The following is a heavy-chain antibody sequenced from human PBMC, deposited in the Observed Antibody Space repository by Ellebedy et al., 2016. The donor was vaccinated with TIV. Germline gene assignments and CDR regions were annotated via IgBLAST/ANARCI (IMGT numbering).Heavy chain of an antibody. J-gene: IGHJ5*02. CDR1: RYSFTSYW. D-gene: IGHD3-3*01. CDR3: ARSHIAEEWLLNWFDP. Sequence: KVSXKGSRYSFTSYWISWVRQMPGKGLEWMGRIDPSDSYTNYSPSFQGHVTISADKSISTAYLQWSSLKASDTAMYYCARSHIAEEWLLNWFDPWGQGTLVTVSS. V-gene: IGHV5-10-1*01. CDR2: IDPSDSYT.